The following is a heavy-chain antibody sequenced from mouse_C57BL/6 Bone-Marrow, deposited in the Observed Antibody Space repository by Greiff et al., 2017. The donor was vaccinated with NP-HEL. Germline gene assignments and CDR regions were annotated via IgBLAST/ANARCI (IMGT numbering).Heavy chain of an antibody. Sequence: VQLQQSGAELVRPGTSVKVSCKASGYAFTNYLIEWVKQRPGQGLEWIGVINPGSGGTNYNEKFTGKATLPADKSSSTAYMQLRSLTSEDSAVFFCARGEWGGYSSAMEYRGKRASVTASS. CDR1: GYAFTNYL. J-gene: IGHJ4*01. D-gene: IGHD2-3*01. CDR3: ARGEWGGYSSAMEY. V-gene: IGHV1-54*01. CDR2: INPGSGGT.